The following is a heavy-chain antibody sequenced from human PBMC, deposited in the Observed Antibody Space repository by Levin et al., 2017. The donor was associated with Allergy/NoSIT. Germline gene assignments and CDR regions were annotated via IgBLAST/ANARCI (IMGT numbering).Heavy chain of an antibody. J-gene: IGHJ6*02. CDR3: ARVAVSRRGQAGGNGMDV. CDR1: GYTFTSYD. D-gene: IGHD3-16*01. Sequence: GESLKISCKASGYTFTSYDINWVRQATGQGLEWMGWMNPNSGNTGYAQKFQGRVTMTRNTSISTAYMELSSLRSEDTAVYYCARVAVSRRGQAGGNGMDVWGQGTTVTVSS. CDR2: MNPNSGNT. V-gene: IGHV1-8*01.